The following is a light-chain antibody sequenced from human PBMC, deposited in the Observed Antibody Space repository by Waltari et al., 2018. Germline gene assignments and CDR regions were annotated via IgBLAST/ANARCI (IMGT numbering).Light chain of an antibody. Sequence: QSVLTQPPSVSGAPGQRVTISCSGSSSTIGAGYAVHWYQQPPGTAPTLFIFGNNNPPSGVPDRFSGSKSGTSASLVISGLQAEDEADYYCQSYDSSLSAFVFGTGTKVTVL. J-gene: IGLJ1*01. CDR1: SSTIGAGYA. CDR2: GNN. V-gene: IGLV1-40*01. CDR3: QSYDSSLSAFV.